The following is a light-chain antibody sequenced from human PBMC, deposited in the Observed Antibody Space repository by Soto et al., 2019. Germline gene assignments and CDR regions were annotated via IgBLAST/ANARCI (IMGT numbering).Light chain of an antibody. Sequence: EIVLTQSPGTLSLSPGERATLSCRASQSLSNSYLAWYRQRPGQAPRLLIYGVSARATGIPDRFSGSGSGTDFTLAINRLEPEDFAVYYCQQYDRSPFTFGQGSKLEIK. CDR1: QSLSNSY. CDR2: GVS. J-gene: IGKJ2*01. CDR3: QQYDRSPFT. V-gene: IGKV3-20*01.